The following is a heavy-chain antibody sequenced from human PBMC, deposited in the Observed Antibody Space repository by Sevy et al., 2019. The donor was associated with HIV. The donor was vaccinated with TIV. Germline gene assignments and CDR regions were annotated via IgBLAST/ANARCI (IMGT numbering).Heavy chain of an antibody. V-gene: IGHV3-49*03. CDR3: SRVQGTISPYNYFGMDV. CDR1: GFTFGDYA. CDR2: IKSKIYGGTT. J-gene: IGHJ6*02. D-gene: IGHD3-3*01. Sequence: GGSLRLSCTASGFTFGDYAMSWLRQAPGKGLEWVGFIKSKIYGGTTEYAASVKGRFTISRDDSKSIAYLQMNSLKTEDTALYYCSRVQGTISPYNYFGMDVWGQGTTVTVSS.